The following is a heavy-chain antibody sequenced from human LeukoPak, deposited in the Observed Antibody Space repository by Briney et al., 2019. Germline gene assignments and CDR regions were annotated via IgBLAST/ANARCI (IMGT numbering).Heavy chain of an antibody. D-gene: IGHD5-18*01. CDR3: EALGYSYGLDY. V-gene: IGHV4-31*03. J-gene: IGHJ4*02. Sequence: SETLSLTCTVSGGSISSGGHYWSWIRQHPGKGLEWIGYIYYSGSTYYNPSLKSRVTISVDTSKNQFSLKLSSVTAADTAVYYCEALGYSYGLDYWGQGTLVTVSS. CDR1: GGSISSGGHY. CDR2: IYYSGST.